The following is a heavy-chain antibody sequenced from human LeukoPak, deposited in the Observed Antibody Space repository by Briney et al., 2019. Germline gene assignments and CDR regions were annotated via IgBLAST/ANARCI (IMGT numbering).Heavy chain of an antibody. D-gene: IGHD2-2*01. CDR2: IKQDGSEK. CDR1: GFTFSSYW. Sequence: GGSLRLSCAASGFTFSSYWMSWVRQAPGKGLEWAANIKQDGSEKYYVDSVKGRFTISRDNAKNSLYLQMNSLRAEDTAVYYCARHREGTTQVGLFNYWGQGTLVTVSS. V-gene: IGHV3-7*01. CDR3: ARHREGTTQVGLFNY. J-gene: IGHJ4*02.